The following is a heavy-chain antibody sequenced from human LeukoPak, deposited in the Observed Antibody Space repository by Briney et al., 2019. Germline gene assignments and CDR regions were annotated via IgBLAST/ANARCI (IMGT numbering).Heavy chain of an antibody. CDR3: ARDSSMLWGPLVIYYFDF. CDR2: ISGGGDVT. CDR1: DFNFVTYA. J-gene: IGHJ4*02. D-gene: IGHD3-16*01. V-gene: IGHV3-23*01. Sequence: GGSLRLSCAASDFNFVTYAMSWVRQAPGKGLEWVSTISGGGDVTYYADSVKGRFTISRDNSKNTLYLQMNSLRVEDTAFYYCARDSSMLWGPLVIYYFDFWGQGTLVTVSS.